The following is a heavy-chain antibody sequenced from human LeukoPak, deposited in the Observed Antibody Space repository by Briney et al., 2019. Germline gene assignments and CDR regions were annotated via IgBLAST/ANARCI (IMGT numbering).Heavy chain of an antibody. CDR2: ITGSGSTK. D-gene: IGHD3-22*01. CDR1: GFTFSTYE. CDR3: ARLLDISDH. J-gene: IGHJ4*02. V-gene: IGHV3-48*03. Sequence: PGGSLRLSCAASGFTFSTYEMKWVRQAPGKGLEWLSYITGSGSTKYYADSVRGRFTISRDNSKNSLYLQINSLRAEDTAVYYCARLLDISDHWGQGTLVTVSS.